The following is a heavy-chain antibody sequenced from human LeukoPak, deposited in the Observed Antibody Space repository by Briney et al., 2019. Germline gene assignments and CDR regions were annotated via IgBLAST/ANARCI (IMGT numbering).Heavy chain of an antibody. J-gene: IGHJ3*02. CDR2: IYHSGTT. Sequence: SETLSLTCAVSGYSISSGYYWGWVRQPPGKGLEWIGSIYHSGTTYYNPSLKSRVTISVDTSKSQFSLKLRSVTAADTAVYYCAWGSGAFDIWGQGTMVTVSS. V-gene: IGHV4-38-2*01. D-gene: IGHD3-16*01. CDR3: AWGSGAFDI. CDR1: GYSISSGYY.